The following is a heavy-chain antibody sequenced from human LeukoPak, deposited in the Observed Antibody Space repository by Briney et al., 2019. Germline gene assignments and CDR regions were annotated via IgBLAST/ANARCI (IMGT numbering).Heavy chain of an antibody. V-gene: IGHV4-31*03. CDR2: IYYSGVT. J-gene: IGHJ4*02. CDR3: ARETAWPENTPMILFSYFDY. CDR1: GDSISSGFYY. D-gene: IGHD3/OR15-3a*01. Sequence: PSETLSLTCTVSGDSISSGFYYWSWIRQHPGRGLEWIGHIYYSGVTYYNPSLESRVTMSADTSGIHFSLNLTSVTAADTAVYYCARETAWPENTPMILFSYFDYWGRGILVTVSS.